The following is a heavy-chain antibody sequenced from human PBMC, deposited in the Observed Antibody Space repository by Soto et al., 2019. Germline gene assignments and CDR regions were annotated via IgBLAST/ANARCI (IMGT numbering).Heavy chain of an antibody. J-gene: IGHJ5*02. Sequence: ASVKVSCKASGYTFTSYGISWVRQAPGQGLEWMGWISAYNGNTNYAQKLRGRVTMTTDTSTSTAYMELRSLRSDDTAVYYCARDRLSSSRATFDPWGQGTLVTVSS. V-gene: IGHV1-18*01. CDR3: ARDRLSSSRATFDP. CDR1: GYTFTSYG. D-gene: IGHD1-26*01. CDR2: ISAYNGNT.